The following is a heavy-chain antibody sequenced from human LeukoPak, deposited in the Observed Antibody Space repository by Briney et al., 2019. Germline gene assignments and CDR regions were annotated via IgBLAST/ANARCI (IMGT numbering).Heavy chain of an antibody. V-gene: IGHV4-59*12. J-gene: IGHJ4*02. Sequence: SETLSLTCTVSGGSISSYYWSWIRQPPGKGLEWIGYIYYSGSTNYNPSLKSRVTMSVDTSKNQFSLKLSSVTAADTAVYYCARDTYNYGSSAYYFDYWGQGTLVTVSS. D-gene: IGHD5-18*01. CDR3: ARDTYNYGSSAYYFDY. CDR2: IYYSGST. CDR1: GGSISSYY.